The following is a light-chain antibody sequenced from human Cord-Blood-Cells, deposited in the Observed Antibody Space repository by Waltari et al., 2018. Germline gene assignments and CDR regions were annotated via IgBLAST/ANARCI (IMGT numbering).Light chain of an antibody. Sequence: QSALTQPASVSGSPGQSITISCTGTSSDVGGYNYVSWYQQHPGKAPKLMIYEVSNRPSGVSNRFCVSKSGNTGSRTISGLQAEDEADYYCSSYTSSSTLVFGTGTKVTVL. CDR1: SSDVGGYNY. CDR3: SSYTSSSTLV. V-gene: IGLV2-14*01. J-gene: IGLJ1*01. CDR2: EVS.